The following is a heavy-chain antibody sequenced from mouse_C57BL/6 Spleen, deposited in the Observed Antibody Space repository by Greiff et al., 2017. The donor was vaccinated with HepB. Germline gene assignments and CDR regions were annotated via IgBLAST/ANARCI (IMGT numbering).Heavy chain of an antibody. D-gene: IGHD3-1*01. J-gene: IGHJ3*01. Sequence: VQLQQSGAELVKPGASVKLSCKASGYTFTSYWMHWVKQRPGQGLEWIGMIHPNSGSTNYNEKFKSKATLTVDKSSSTAYMQLSSLTSEDSAVYYCARRDSAWFAYWGQGTLVTVSA. CDR1: GYTFTSYW. CDR3: ARRDSAWFAY. V-gene: IGHV1-64*01. CDR2: IHPNSGST.